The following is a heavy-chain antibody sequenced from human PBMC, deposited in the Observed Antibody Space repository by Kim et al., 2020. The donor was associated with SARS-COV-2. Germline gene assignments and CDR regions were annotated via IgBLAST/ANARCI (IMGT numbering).Heavy chain of an antibody. D-gene: IGHD2-8*01. J-gene: IGHJ4*02. Sequence: GKPEYGASVKGRFTISRDDSKSIVHLEMNGLKTEDTAVYYCTRGSTYALYWGQGTLVTVSS. CDR2: GKP. CDR3: TRGSTYALY. V-gene: IGHV3-49*02.